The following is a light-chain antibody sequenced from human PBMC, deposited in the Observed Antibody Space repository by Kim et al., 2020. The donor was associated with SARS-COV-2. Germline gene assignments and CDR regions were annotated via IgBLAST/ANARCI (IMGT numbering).Light chain of an antibody. Sequence: VAREQTARITCGGNNIGSKNVHWYQQKPGQAPVLVIYRDSNRPSGIPERFSGSNSGNTATLTISRAQAGDEADYYCQVWDSSTVVFGGGTKLTVL. CDR2: RDS. J-gene: IGLJ2*01. CDR1: NIGSKN. CDR3: QVWDSSTVV. V-gene: IGLV3-9*01.